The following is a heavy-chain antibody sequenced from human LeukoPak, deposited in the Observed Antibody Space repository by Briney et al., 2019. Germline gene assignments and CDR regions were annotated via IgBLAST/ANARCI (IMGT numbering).Heavy chain of an antibody. J-gene: IGHJ3*02. Sequence: SETLSLTCVVYGGSFSGYYWSWIRQPPGEGLEWIGEINYSGTTNYKPSLKSRVTISVDTSKNQFSLKLSSVTAADTAVYYCARHKCSSSTCQMRYVFDIWGQGTMVTVSS. CDR3: ARHKCSSSTCQMRYVFDI. CDR1: GGSFSGYY. V-gene: IGHV4-34*01. D-gene: IGHD2-2*01. CDR2: INYSGTT.